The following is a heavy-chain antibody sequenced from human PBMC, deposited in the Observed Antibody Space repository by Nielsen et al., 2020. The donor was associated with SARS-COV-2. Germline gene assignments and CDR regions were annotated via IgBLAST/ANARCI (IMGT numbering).Heavy chain of an antibody. V-gene: IGHV1-24*01. CDR1: GYTLTELS. CDR2: FDPEDGET. J-gene: IGHJ6*02. Sequence: ASVKVSCKVSGYTLTELSMHWVRQAPGKGLEWMGGFDPEDGETIYAQKFQGRVTMTEDTSTDTAYMELNSLRSEDTAVYYCARGPYCGGDCYSVSDVWGQGTTVTVSS. CDR3: ARGPYCGGDCYSVSDV. D-gene: IGHD2-21*02.